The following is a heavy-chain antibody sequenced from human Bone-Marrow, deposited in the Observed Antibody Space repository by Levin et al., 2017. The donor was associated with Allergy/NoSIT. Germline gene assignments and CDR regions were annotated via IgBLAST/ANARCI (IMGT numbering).Heavy chain of an antibody. D-gene: IGHD6-13*01. V-gene: IGHV3-7*04. CDR2: IKKDGLER. Sequence: PGGSLRLSCAASGFTFNNYWMSWVRQAPGKGLEWVANIKKDGLERHYVDSVKGRFTISRDNAKNSLYLHMSSLRAEDTAVYYCARNLDYSSSWHYWYFDLWGRGTLVTVSS. CDR3: ARNLDYSSSWHYWYFDL. J-gene: IGHJ2*01. CDR1: GFTFNNYW.